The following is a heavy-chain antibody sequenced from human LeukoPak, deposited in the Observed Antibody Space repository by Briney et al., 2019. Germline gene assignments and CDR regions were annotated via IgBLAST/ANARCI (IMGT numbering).Heavy chain of an antibody. J-gene: IGHJ5*02. CDR3: AHDRAGIGFDL. D-gene: IGHD3-22*01. CDR1: GFTLGTVAGS. CDR2: LYWNDEK. V-gene: IGHV2-5*01. Sequence: ESLPTLWKPPQPLTLTCTSSGFTLGTVAGSVAGVRQTAGRVLVWMALLYWNDEKHYSPSLKSRLTITKDTSKNRVVLTMTDMDPVDTATYYCAHDRAGIGFDLWAQGTLVTVSS.